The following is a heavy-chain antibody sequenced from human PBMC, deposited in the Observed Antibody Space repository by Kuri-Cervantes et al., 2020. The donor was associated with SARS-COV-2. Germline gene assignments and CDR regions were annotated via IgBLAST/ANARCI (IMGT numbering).Heavy chain of an antibody. CDR1: GFTVSSNY. Sequence: GGCLSPSCAASGFTVSSNYMSWVRQAPGKGLEWVSVIYSGDNTEYAYSVKGRFTISRDNSKNTMYLQMNSLRAEDTAVYYCAGTKRGKTYFDYWGQGTLVTVSS. CDR3: AGTKRGKTYFDY. D-gene: IGHD3-10*01. CDR2: IYSGDNT. J-gene: IGHJ4*02. V-gene: IGHV3-66*02.